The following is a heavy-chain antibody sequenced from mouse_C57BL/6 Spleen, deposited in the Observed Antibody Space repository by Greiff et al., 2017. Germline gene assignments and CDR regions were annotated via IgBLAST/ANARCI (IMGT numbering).Heavy chain of an antibody. CDR3: AQDALLGYGSRRGFAY. CDR1: GYTFTSYW. D-gene: IGHD1-1*01. J-gene: IGHJ3*01. Sequence: QVQLQQSGAELAKPGASVKLSCKASGYTFTSYWMHWVKQRPGQGLEWIGYINPSSGYTKYNQKFKDKATLTVDKSSSTAYMQLSSLTYEDSAVYYCAQDALLGYGSRRGFAYWGQGTLVTVSA. CDR2: INPSSGYT. V-gene: IGHV1-7*01.